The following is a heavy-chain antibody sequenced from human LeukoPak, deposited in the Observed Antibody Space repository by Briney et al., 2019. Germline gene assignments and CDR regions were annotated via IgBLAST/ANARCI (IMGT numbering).Heavy chain of an antibody. CDR1: GYTFTGYY. D-gene: IGHD2-2*01. CDR2: INPNSGGT. J-gene: IGHJ4*02. CDR3: ARIPIVVVPAGDY. Sequence: GASVKVSCKASGYTFTGYYMHWVRQAPGQGLEWMGWINPNSGGTNYAQKFQGRVTMTRDTSISTACMELSRLRSDDTAVYYCARIPIVVVPAGDYWGQGTLVTVSS. V-gene: IGHV1-2*02.